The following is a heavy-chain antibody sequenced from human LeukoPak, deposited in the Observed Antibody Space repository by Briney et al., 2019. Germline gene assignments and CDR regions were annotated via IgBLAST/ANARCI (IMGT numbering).Heavy chain of an antibody. V-gene: IGHV1-8*01. Sequence: ASVKVSCKASGYTFTSYDINWVRQATGPGLEWMGWMNPNSGNTGYAQKFQGRVTMTRNTSISTAYMELSSLRSEDTAVYYCARVLRRGPMVRGVKWYFDLWGRGTLVTVSS. J-gene: IGHJ2*01. CDR1: GYTFTSYD. D-gene: IGHD3-10*01. CDR3: ARVLRRGPMVRGVKWYFDL. CDR2: MNPNSGNT.